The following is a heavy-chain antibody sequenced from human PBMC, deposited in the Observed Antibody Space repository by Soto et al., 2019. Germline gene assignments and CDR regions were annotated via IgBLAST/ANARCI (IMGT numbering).Heavy chain of an antibody. V-gene: IGHV1-69*13. D-gene: IGHD3-3*01. CDR1: GGTFSGYA. CDR3: SRDRDPTYYDFWSGYYIYY. J-gene: IGHJ4*02. Sequence: GASVKVSCKASGGTFSGYAMSWVRQAPGQGLERMGGIIPIFGTANYAQKFQGRVTITADESTSTAYMEQSSLRSEDTAVYCCSRDRDPTYYDFWSGYYIYYWGQGTLVTVSS. CDR2: IIPIFGTA.